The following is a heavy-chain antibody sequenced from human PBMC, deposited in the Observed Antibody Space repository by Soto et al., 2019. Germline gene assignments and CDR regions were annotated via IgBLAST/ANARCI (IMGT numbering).Heavy chain of an antibody. CDR2: INDRGSI. V-gene: IGHV4-34*01. CDR3: ARKGHRFLTWPPWVLYFDL. J-gene: IGHJ2*01. Sequence: QVQLQQWGAGPLRPLETLSLTCGVSGGSFSGYYWAWIRQSPGKGLEWIGEINDRGSINYNPSLKRRVSILVGTSKEHLSLNLGSVAAADPAFYFRARKGHRFLTWPPWVLYFDLWGRGTLVTVSS. CDR1: GGSFSGYY. D-gene: IGHD3-9*01.